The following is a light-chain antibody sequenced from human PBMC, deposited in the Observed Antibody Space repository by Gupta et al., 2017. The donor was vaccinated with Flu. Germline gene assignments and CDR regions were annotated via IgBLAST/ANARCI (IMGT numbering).Light chain of an antibody. Sequence: QSALTQPASVSGSPGQSITISCTGTRSDVGTYNLISWYQQYPDNAPKVIIYEGSKRPSGVSNRFSASKSGNTASLTISGLRAEDEADYYCCSYAGSSTWVFGGGTRLTVL. CDR2: EGS. CDR3: CSYAGSSTWV. CDR1: RSDVGTYNL. V-gene: IGLV2-23*01. J-gene: IGLJ3*02.